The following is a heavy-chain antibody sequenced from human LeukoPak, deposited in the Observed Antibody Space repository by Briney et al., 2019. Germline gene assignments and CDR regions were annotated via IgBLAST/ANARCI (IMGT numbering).Heavy chain of an antibody. J-gene: IGHJ5*02. Sequence: GGSLRLSCAASGFTFSSYAMSWVRQAPGKGLEWVSAISGSGGSTYYAVSVKGRFTISRDNSKNTLYLQMNSLRAEDTAVYYCAKWPYCSSTSCYTNWFDPWGQGTLVTVSS. CDR2: ISGSGGST. D-gene: IGHD2-2*01. CDR3: AKWPYCSSTSCYTNWFDP. CDR1: GFTFSSYA. V-gene: IGHV3-23*01.